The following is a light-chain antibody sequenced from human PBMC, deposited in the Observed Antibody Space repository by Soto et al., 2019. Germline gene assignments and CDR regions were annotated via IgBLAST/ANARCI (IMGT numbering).Light chain of an antibody. Sequence: QSVLTQPPSVSGAPGQRVTVSCTGSSSNIGGGFDVHWYQQLPGTAPRLLIYGNSNRPSGVPDRFSGSKSGTSASLAITGLQAEDEADYYCQSFDSSLSGWLFGGGTKLTVL. J-gene: IGLJ3*02. CDR2: GNS. CDR3: QSFDSSLSGWL. V-gene: IGLV1-40*01. CDR1: SSNIGGGFD.